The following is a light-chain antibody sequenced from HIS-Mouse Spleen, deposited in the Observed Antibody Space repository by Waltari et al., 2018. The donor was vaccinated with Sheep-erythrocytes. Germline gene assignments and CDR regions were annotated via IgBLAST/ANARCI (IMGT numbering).Light chain of an antibody. CDR3: SSYAGSNNWV. Sequence: QSALTQPPSASGSPGQSVTISCTGTSSDVGGYNYVSWYQQHPGKAPKLMIYEVSRQPAGAPDRFSGSKSGHTASLTVSGLQAEDEADYYCSSYAGSNNWVFGGGTKLTVL. CDR1: SSDVGGYNY. J-gene: IGLJ3*02. CDR2: EVS. V-gene: IGLV2-8*01.